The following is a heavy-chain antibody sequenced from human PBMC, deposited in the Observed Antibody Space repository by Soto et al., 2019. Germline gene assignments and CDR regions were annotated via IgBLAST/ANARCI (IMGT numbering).Heavy chain of an antibody. CDR3: ARLSWEWLASYYYMDV. D-gene: IGHD5-12*01. Sequence: EVQLVQSGAEVRKPGESLKISCKGSGYSFTSYWIGWVRQMPGKGLEWMGIIYPGDSDTRYSPSFQGQVTISADKSISTAYLQWSSLKASDTAMYYCARLSWEWLASYYYMDVWGKGTTVTVSS. CDR2: IYPGDSDT. CDR1: GYSFTSYW. J-gene: IGHJ6*03. V-gene: IGHV5-51*03.